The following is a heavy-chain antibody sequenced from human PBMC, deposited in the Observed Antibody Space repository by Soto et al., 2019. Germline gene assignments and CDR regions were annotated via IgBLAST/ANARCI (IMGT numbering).Heavy chain of an antibody. CDR2: ISAYNGNT. J-gene: IGHJ6*02. V-gene: IGHV1-18*01. CDR3: ARGGITIFGVVTPSYYYYGMDV. Sequence: ASVKVSCKAPGYTFTSYGISWVRQAPGQGLEWMGWISAYNGNTNYAQKLQGRVTMTTDTSTSTAYMELSSLRSEDTAVYYCARGGITIFGVVTPSYYYYGMDVWG. D-gene: IGHD3-3*01. CDR1: GYTFTSYG.